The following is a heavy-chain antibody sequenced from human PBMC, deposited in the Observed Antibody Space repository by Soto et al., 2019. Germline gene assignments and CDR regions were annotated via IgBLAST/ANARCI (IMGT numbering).Heavy chain of an antibody. CDR1: GGTFSSYA. V-gene: IGHV1-69*13. CDR3: ARMEGGAVAGTVQTVDGGMDV. J-gene: IGHJ6*02. Sequence: SVKVSCKASGGTFSSYAISWVRQAPGRGLEWMGGIIPIFGTANYAQKFQGRVTITADESTSTAYMELSSLRSEDTAAYYCARMEGGAVAGTVQTVDGGMDVWGQGTTVTVSS. D-gene: IGHD6-19*01. CDR2: IIPIFGTA.